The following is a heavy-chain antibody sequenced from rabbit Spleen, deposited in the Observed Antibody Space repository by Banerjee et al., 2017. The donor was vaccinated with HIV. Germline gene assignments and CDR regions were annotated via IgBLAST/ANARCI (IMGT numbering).Heavy chain of an antibody. D-gene: IGHD8-1*01. Sequence: QLMESGGGLVQPGGSLKLSCTASGFTLSSYYMNWVRQAPGKGLEWIGYIDPVFGITYYANWVNGRFSISRENAQNTVFLQMTSLTAADTATYFCARDGAGGSYFALWGPGTLVTVS. CDR2: IDPVFGIT. J-gene: IGHJ4*01. CDR1: GFTLSSYY. V-gene: IGHV1S7*01. CDR3: ARDGAGGSYFAL.